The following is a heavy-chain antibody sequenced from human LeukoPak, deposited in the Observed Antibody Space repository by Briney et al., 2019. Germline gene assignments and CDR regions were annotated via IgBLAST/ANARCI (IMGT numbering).Heavy chain of an antibody. V-gene: IGHV4-59*01. CDR2: IYYSGST. CDR3: ARGGRSSTSCYTFQH. Sequence: SETLSLTCTVSGGSISSYYWSWIRQPPGKGLEWIGYIYYSGSTNYNPSLKSRVTISVDTSKNQFSLKLSSVTAADPAVYYCARGGRSSTSCYTFQHWGQGTLVTVSS. J-gene: IGHJ1*01. D-gene: IGHD2-2*01. CDR1: GGSISSYY.